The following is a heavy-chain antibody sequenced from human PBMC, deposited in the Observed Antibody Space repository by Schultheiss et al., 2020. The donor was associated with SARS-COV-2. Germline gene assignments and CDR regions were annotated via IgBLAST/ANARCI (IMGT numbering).Heavy chain of an antibody. CDR2: IYSSGST. V-gene: IGHV3-53*01. CDR3: ARDAYYCSSTSCYNSFAPYYYYGMDV. Sequence: GGSLRLSCAASGFTFSSYGMHWVRQAPGKELEWVSVIYSSGSTYYADSVKGRFTISRDNSKNTLYLQMNSLRAEDTAVYYCARDAYYCSSTSCYNSFAPYYYYGMDVWGQGTTVTVSS. J-gene: IGHJ6*02. CDR1: GFTFSSYG. D-gene: IGHD2-2*02.